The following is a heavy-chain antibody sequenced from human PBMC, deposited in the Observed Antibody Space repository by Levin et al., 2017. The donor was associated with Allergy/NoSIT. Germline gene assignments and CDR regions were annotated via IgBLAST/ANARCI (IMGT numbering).Heavy chain of an antibody. J-gene: IGHJ3*02. Sequence: KVSCKGSGYSFTSYWISWVRQMPGKGLEWMGRIDPSDSYTNYSPSFQGHVTISADKSISTAYLQWSSLKASDTAMYYCARLDSGGYDFEGGFLDIWGQGTMVTVSS. CDR3: ARLDSGGYDFEGGFLDI. CDR1: GYSFTSYW. V-gene: IGHV5-10-1*01. CDR2: IDPSDSYT. D-gene: IGHD5-12*01.